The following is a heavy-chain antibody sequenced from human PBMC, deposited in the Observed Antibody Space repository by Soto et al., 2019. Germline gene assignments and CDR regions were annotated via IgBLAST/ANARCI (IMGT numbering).Heavy chain of an antibody. Sequence: HPGGSLRLSCAASGFTFSSYEMNWVRQAPGKGLEWVSYISSSGSTIYYADSVKGRFTISRDNAKNPLYLQMNSLRAEDTAVYYCARDPTXGAAAGPHYYYYYGMDVWGQGTTVTVSS. CDR2: ISSSGSTI. J-gene: IGHJ6*02. V-gene: IGHV3-48*03. CDR3: ARDPTXGAAAGPHYYYYYGMDV. D-gene: IGHD6-13*01. CDR1: GFTFSSYE.